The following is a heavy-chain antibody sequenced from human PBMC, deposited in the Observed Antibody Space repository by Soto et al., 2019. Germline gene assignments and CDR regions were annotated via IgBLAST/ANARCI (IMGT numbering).Heavy chain of an antibody. V-gene: IGHV1-2*02. Sequence: QVQLVQSGAEVKKPGASVKVSCKASGYTFTAYYMHWVRQAPGQEFEWMGWIRPNGGSTDFAREFQGRFTMTWDTSISTAYMELSSLRSDDTAVYYCAKDETSGSYYDYWGQGTLVTVSS. J-gene: IGHJ4*02. D-gene: IGHD1-26*01. CDR1: GYTFTAYY. CDR2: IRPNGGST. CDR3: AKDETSGSYYDY.